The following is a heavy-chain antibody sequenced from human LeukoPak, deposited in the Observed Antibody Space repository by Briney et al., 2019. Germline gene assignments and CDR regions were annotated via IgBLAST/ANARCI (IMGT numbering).Heavy chain of an antibody. Sequence: ASVKVSCKASGYTFTSYGINWVRQATGQGLEWMGWMNPNSGNTGYAQKFQGRVTMTRNTSISTAYMELSSLRSEDTAVYYCARAHSSGWYAQFDPWGQGTLVTVSS. J-gene: IGHJ5*02. CDR3: ARAHSSGWYAQFDP. D-gene: IGHD6-19*01. V-gene: IGHV1-8*02. CDR1: GYTFTSYG. CDR2: MNPNSGNT.